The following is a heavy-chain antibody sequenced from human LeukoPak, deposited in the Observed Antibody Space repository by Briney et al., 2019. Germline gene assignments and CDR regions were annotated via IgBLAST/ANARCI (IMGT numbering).Heavy chain of an antibody. CDR2: INHSGST. D-gene: IGHD3-3*01. CDR1: GGSFSGYY. V-gene: IGHV4-34*01. J-gene: IGHJ4*02. CDR3: ARANIVYYDFWSGYYTRHDFDY. Sequence: SENLSLTCAVYGGSFSGYYWSWIRQPPGKGLEWIGEINHSGSTNYNPSLKSRVTISVDTSKNQFSLKLSSVTAADTAVYYCARANIVYYDFWSGYYTRHDFDYWGQGTLVTVSS.